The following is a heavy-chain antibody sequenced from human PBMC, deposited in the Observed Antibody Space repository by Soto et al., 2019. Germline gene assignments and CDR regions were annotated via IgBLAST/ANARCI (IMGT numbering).Heavy chain of an antibody. J-gene: IGHJ4*02. V-gene: IGHV4-30-4*01. D-gene: IGHD5-18*01. CDR2: IYYSGST. CDR1: GGSISSGDYY. CDR3: ARSGYSYGPNPLLY. Sequence: SETLSLTCTVSGGSISSGDYYWSWIRQPPGKGLEWIGYIYYSGSTYYNPSLKSRVTISVDTSKNQFSLKLSSVTAADTAVYYCARSGYSYGPNPLLYWGQGTLVTGSS.